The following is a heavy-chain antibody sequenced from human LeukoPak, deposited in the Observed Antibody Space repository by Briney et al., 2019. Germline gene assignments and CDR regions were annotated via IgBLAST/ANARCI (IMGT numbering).Heavy chain of an antibody. J-gene: IGHJ4*02. D-gene: IGHD2-21*01. V-gene: IGHV4-59*12. CDR1: GGSISSYY. Sequence: SETLSLTCTVSGGSISSYYWSWIRQPPGKGLEWIGYIYYSGSTNYNPSLKSRVTISVDTSKNQFSLKLSSVTAADTAVYYCAREAYCGGDCYSHFDYWGQGTLVTVSS. CDR2: IYYSGST. CDR3: AREAYCGGDCYSHFDY.